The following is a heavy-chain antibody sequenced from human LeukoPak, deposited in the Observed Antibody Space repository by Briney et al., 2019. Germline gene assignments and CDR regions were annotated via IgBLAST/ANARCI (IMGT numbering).Heavy chain of an antibody. Sequence: EASVKVSCTASGYTFTSYGISWVRQAPGQGLEWMGWISAYNGNTNYAQKLQGRVTMTTDTSTSTAYMELRSLRSDDTAVYYCARPRIQDDAFDIWGQGTMVTVSS. CDR3: ARPRIQDDAFDI. CDR2: ISAYNGNT. D-gene: IGHD2-21*01. J-gene: IGHJ3*02. V-gene: IGHV1-18*01. CDR1: GYTFTSYG.